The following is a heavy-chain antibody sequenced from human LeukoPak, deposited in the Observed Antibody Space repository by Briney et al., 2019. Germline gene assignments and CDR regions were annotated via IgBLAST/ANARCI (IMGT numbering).Heavy chain of an antibody. CDR3: TTVNGDNFPDY. CDR2: ISGSGGST. J-gene: IGHJ4*02. CDR1: GFTFSSYA. Sequence: HPGGSLRLSCAASGFTFSSYAMSWVRQAPGKGLEWVSAISGSGGSTYYADSVKGRFTISRDNSKNTLYLQMNSLKTEDTAVYYCTTVNGDNFPDYWGQGTLVTVSS. V-gene: IGHV3-23*01. D-gene: IGHD4-23*01.